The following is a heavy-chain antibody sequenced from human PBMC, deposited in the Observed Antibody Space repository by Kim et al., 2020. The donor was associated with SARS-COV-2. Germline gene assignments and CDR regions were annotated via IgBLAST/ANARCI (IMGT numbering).Heavy chain of an antibody. V-gene: IGHV4-34*01. CDR3: ARGTRRWLVRARYYYCMDV. Sequence: SETLSLTCAVYGGSFSGYYWSWIRQPPGKGLEWIGEINHSGSTNYNPSLKSRVTISVDTSKNQFSLKLSSVTAADTAVYYCARGTRRWLVRARYYYCMDV. CDR1: GGSFSGYY. CDR2: INHSGST. D-gene: IGHD6-19*01. J-gene: IGHJ6*03.